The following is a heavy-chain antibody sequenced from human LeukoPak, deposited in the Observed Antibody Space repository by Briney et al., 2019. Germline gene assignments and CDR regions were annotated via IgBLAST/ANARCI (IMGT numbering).Heavy chain of an antibody. Sequence: GASVKVSCKASGYTFTSYGISWVRQAPGQGLEWMGWISAYNGNTNYAQKLQDRVTMTTDTSTSTAYMELRSLRSDDTAVYYCARGAIKRFLEWHWDYYYMDVWGKGTTVTVSS. V-gene: IGHV1-18*01. J-gene: IGHJ6*03. CDR1: GYTFTSYG. CDR3: ARGAIKRFLEWHWDYYYMDV. D-gene: IGHD3-3*01. CDR2: ISAYNGNT.